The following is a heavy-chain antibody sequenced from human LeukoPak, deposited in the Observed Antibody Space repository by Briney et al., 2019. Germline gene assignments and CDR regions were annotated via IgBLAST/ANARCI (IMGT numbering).Heavy chain of an antibody. CDR2: IKEDGSEK. Sequence: PGGSLRLSCAASGFTFNIYAMSWVRQAPGKGPEFVANIKEDGSEKSYVDSVKGRFTISRDNARKSVSLQMSSLRVEDTAVYYCARDPGYSAFDVWGQGAMVIVSS. V-gene: IGHV3-7*01. CDR1: GFTFNIYA. CDR3: ARDPGYSAFDV. D-gene: IGHD5-18*01. J-gene: IGHJ3*01.